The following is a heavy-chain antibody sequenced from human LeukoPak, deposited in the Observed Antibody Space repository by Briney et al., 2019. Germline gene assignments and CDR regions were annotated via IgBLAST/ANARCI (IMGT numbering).Heavy chain of an antibody. CDR3: AGISSWYGVAFDY. D-gene: IGHD6-13*01. CDR2: IYYSGST. J-gene: IGHJ4*02. CDR1: GGSISSGGYY. Sequence: SQTLSLTCTVSGGSISSGGYYWSWIRPHPGKGLEWIGYIYYSGSTYYNPSLKSRVTISVDTSKNQFSLKLSSVTAADTAVYYCAGISSWYGVAFDYWGQGTLVTVSS. V-gene: IGHV4-31*03.